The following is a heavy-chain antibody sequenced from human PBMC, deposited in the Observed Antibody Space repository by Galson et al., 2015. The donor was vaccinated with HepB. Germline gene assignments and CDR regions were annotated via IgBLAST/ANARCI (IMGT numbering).Heavy chain of an antibody. D-gene: IGHD6-19*01. J-gene: IGHJ4*02. CDR1: GYIFTSYA. V-gene: IGHV1-18*01. Sequence: SVKVSCKASGYIFTSYAITWLRQAPGQGLEWMGWISAYNGNTNYAQKSQGRVTMTTDTSTSTAYMELRSLRSDDTAVYFCARGLAVAAQPLSRWGQGTLVTVTS. CDR3: ARGLAVAAQPLSR. CDR2: ISAYNGNT.